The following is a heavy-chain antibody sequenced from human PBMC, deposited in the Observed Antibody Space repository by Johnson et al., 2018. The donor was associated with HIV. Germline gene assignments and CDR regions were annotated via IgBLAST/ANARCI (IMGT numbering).Heavy chain of an antibody. D-gene: IGHD4-17*01. CDR1: GFTVSTSY. J-gene: IGHJ3*02. Sequence: VQLVESGGGLVQPGGSLRLSCAVSGFTVSTSYMTWVRQAPGKGLDWVSVIYSGGSTYYADSVKGRFTISRDDSKNTLYLQMNSLKTEDTAVYYCTTAVDGAPDAFDIWGQGTMVTVSS. CDR2: IYSGGST. CDR3: TTAVDGAPDAFDI. V-gene: IGHV3-66*01.